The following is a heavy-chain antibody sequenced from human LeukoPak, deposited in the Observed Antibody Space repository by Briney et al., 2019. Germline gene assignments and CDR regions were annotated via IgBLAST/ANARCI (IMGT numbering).Heavy chain of an antibody. CDR2: IRYDGSNK. D-gene: IGHD6-6*01. CDR1: GFTFSTYG. J-gene: IGHJ4*02. CDR3: AKVAYSSSSSVDY. Sequence: GGSLRLSCAASGFTFSTYGMHWVRQAPGKGLEWVAFIRYDGSNKYYADSVKGRFTISRDNSKNTLYLLMNSLRAEDTAVYYCAKVAYSSSSSVDYWGQGTLVTVSS. V-gene: IGHV3-30*02.